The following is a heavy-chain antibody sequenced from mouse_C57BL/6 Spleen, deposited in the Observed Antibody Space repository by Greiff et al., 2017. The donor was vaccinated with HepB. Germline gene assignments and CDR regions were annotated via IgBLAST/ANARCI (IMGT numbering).Heavy chain of an antibody. CDR1: GFTFTDYY. J-gene: IGHJ2*01. V-gene: IGHV7-3*01. CDR3: ARYPSYFDY. Sequence: EVKLQESGGGLVQPGGSLSLSCAASGFTFTDYYMSWVRQPPGKALEWLGFIRNKANGYTTEYSASVKGRFTISRDNSQSILYLQMNALRAEDSATYYCARYPSYFDYWGQGTTLTVSS. CDR2: IRNKANGYTT.